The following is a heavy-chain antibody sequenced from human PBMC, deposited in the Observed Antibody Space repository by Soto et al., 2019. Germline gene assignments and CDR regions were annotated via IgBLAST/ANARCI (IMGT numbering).Heavy chain of an antibody. D-gene: IGHD6-13*01. Sequence: SETLSLTCTVAGGTIISYYWSWIRQPPGKGLEWMGYIYYSGSTNYNPSLKSRVTISVDTSKNQFSLKLSSVTVADTAVYYCARGRHSSSRYVGYYMDVWGKGTTVTVSS. V-gene: IGHV4-59*01. J-gene: IGHJ6*03. CDR2: IYYSGST. CDR3: ARGRHSSSRYVGYYMDV. CDR1: GGTIISYY.